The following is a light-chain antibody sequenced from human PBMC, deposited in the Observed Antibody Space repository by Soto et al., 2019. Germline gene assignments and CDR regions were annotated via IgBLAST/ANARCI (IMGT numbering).Light chain of an antibody. J-gene: IGKJ5*01. Sequence: EFVLTQSPGTLSLSPGERATLSCRASQGLANSFVAWYQQKPGQAPRLLIYDTSSRASGIPDRFSGSGSGTDGTIAISRLETEDCEVFYCQQYGTSEIIFGQGTRLEI. CDR2: DTS. V-gene: IGKV3-20*01. CDR1: QGLANSF. CDR3: QQYGTSEII.